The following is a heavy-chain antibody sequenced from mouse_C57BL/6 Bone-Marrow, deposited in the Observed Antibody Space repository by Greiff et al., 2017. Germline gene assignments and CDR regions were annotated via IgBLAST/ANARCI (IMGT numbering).Heavy chain of an antibody. Sequence: VKLQQSGAELVRPGTSVKMSCKASGYTFTNYWIGWAKQRPGHGLEWIGDIYPGGGYTNYNEKFKGKDTLTADKSSSTAYMQFSSLTSEDSAIYYCARIYYGKGYAMDYWGQGTSVTVSS. CDR2: IYPGGGYT. V-gene: IGHV1-63*01. CDR3: ARIYYGKGYAMDY. D-gene: IGHD2-1*01. CDR1: GYTFTNYW. J-gene: IGHJ4*01.